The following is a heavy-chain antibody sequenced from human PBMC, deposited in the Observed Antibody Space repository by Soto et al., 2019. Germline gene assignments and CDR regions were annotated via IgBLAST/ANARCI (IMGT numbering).Heavy chain of an antibody. CDR2: IYPYGSET. CDR1: GYSFVTHW. Sequence: ESLKISCEGSGYSFVTHWIGWVRQMPGKGLEWIGIIYPYGSETTYSPAFQGHVTISADKSTNTAYLQWSSLKASDTAIYYCARISPSYPYFYYGMDVWGQGTTVTVSS. J-gene: IGHJ6*02. D-gene: IGHD3-10*01. CDR3: ARISPSYPYFYYGMDV. V-gene: IGHV5-51*06.